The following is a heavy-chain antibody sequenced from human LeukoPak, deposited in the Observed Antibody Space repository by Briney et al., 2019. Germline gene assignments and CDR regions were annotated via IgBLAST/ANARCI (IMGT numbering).Heavy chain of an antibody. V-gene: IGHV1-69*05. CDR3: ARSPDCGSTSCYTDYYYYMDV. D-gene: IGHD2-2*02. Sequence: SVKVSCKASGGTFSSYAISWVRQAPGQGLEWMGGIIPIFGTANYAQKFQGRVTITTDESTSTAYMELSSLRSEDTAVYYCARSPDCGSTSCYTDYYYYMDVWGKGTTVTVSS. J-gene: IGHJ6*03. CDR1: GGTFSSYA. CDR2: IIPIFGTA.